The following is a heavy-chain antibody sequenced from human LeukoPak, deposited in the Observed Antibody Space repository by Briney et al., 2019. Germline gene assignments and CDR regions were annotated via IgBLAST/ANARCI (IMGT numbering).Heavy chain of an antibody. J-gene: IGHJ6*03. Sequence: SVKVSCKASGGTFSSYAISWVRQAPGQGLEWMGKIIPIFGTANYAQKFQGRVTITTDESTSTAYMELSSLGSEDTAVYYCARESHYYYYYMDVWGKGTTVTVSS. CDR1: GGTFSSYA. CDR3: ARESHYYYYYMDV. V-gene: IGHV1-69*05. CDR2: IIPIFGTA.